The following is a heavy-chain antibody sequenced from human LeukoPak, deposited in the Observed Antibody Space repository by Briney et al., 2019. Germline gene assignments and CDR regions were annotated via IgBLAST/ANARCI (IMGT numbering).Heavy chain of an antibody. CDR1: GFTFSSYS. CDR2: ISSSSSCI. D-gene: IGHD2-15*01. CDR3: AREVYAGSSGGSVFDY. V-gene: IGHV3-21*01. Sequence: GGSLRLSCAASGFTFSSYSMNWVRQAPGKGLEWVSSISSSSSCIYYADSVKGRFTISRDNAKNSLYLQMNSLRAEDTAVYYCAREVYAGSSGGSVFDYWGQGTLVTVSS. J-gene: IGHJ4*02.